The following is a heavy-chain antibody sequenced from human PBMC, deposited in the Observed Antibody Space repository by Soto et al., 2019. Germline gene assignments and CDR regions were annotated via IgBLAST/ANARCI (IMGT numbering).Heavy chain of an antibody. CDR3: AADRGSVDYYGSGSYYPLGY. V-gene: IGHV1-58*01. CDR1: GFTFTSSA. CDR2: IVVGSGNT. J-gene: IGHJ4*02. Sequence: QMPLVQSGPEVKKPGTSVKVSCKASGFTFTSSAVQWVRQARGQRLEWIGWIVVGSGNTNYAQKFQERVTITRDMSTSTAYMELSSLRSEDTAVYYCAADRGSVDYYGSGSYYPLGYWGQGTLVTVSS. D-gene: IGHD3-10*01.